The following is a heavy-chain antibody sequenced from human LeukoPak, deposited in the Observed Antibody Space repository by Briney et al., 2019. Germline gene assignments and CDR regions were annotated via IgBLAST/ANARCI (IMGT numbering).Heavy chain of an antibody. CDR3: AKEDYGDFTNEPDY. D-gene: IGHD4-17*01. CDR1: GGSLSSTRYY. CDR2: VYHTGIT. Sequence: SETLSLTCTVSGGSLSSTRYYWGWIRQPPGKGLEWIGSVYHTGITYYSPSLTSRVTISVDTSKNQFSLKLTSVTAADTAVYYCAKEDYGDFTNEPDYWGQGTLVTVSS. J-gene: IGHJ4*02. V-gene: IGHV4-39*07.